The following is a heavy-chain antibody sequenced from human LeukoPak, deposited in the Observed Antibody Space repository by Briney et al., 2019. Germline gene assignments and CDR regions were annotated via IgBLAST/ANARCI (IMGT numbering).Heavy chain of an antibody. CDR1: GYTFTYFY. V-gene: IGHV1-2*02. J-gene: IGHJ4*02. CDR2: INPNNGAT. CDR3: ARDGYGSGSFFSDY. Sequence: GASVKVSCKVSGYTFTYFYIHWVRQAPGQGLEWVGWINPNNGATNYAEKFQGRVTMTRDTSISTIYMEVGRLRSDDTAVYFCARDGYGSGSFFSDYWGQGTLVTVSS. D-gene: IGHD3-10*01.